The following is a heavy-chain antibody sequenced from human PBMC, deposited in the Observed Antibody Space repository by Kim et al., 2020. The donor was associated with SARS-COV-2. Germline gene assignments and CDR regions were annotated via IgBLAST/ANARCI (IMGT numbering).Heavy chain of an antibody. J-gene: IGHJ5*02. D-gene: IGHD3-22*01. CDR2: VSGEGGDT. CDR3: RTGHYAVSGP. CDR1: GFSFSSTW. Sequence: GGSLRLSCVGSGFSFSSTWMSWVRQAPGEGLEWVATVSGEGGDTFYADSVKGRFTTSRDNARNLLHLQILGLIAEDTAIYYCRTGHYAVSGPWGQVTLVT. V-gene: IGHV3-7*01.